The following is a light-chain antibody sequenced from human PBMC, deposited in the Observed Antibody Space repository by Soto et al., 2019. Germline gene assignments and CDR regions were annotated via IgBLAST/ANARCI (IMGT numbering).Light chain of an antibody. CDR2: KAT. J-gene: IGKJ2*01. V-gene: IGKV1-5*03. CDR1: QSVHSW. Sequence: DIQMTQSPSTLPASVGDRVTITCRASQSVHSWLAWYQQKAGEAPKLLIYKATTLQSGVPSRFSGSGSGTEFSLTSSRLQPDDFATYFCQQYDRSSSFGQGTRLEI. CDR3: QQYDRSSS.